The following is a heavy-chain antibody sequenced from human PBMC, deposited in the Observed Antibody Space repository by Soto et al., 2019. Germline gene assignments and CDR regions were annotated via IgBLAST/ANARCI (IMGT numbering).Heavy chain of an antibody. CDR2: VTHSGTT. Sequence: QVQIQQWGAGLLRPSETLLLTCAVSRGSFRGYIWTWVRQVPGKGLEWIGEVTHSGTTNYNRALESRVTISGDTSKNQLSLKLISVSAADTAVYYCARGGGSLGMDVWGQGTTVTVSS. V-gene: IGHV4-34*01. J-gene: IGHJ6*02. CDR1: RGSFRGYI. D-gene: IGHD5-12*01. CDR3: ARGGGSLGMDV.